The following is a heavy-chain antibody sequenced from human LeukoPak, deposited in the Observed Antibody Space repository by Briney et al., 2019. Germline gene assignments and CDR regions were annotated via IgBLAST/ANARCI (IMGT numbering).Heavy chain of an antibody. CDR2: ISSSGSTI. J-gene: IGHJ4*02. Sequence: GGSLRLSCAASGFTFSSYEMNWVRQAPGRGLEWVSYISSSGSTIYYADSVKGRFTISRDNAKNSLYLQMNSLRAEDTAVYYCARDLQRTYYDFWSGYSPEKTFDYWGQGTLVTVSS. CDR1: GFTFSSYE. V-gene: IGHV3-48*03. D-gene: IGHD3-3*01. CDR3: ARDLQRTYYDFWSGYSPEKTFDY.